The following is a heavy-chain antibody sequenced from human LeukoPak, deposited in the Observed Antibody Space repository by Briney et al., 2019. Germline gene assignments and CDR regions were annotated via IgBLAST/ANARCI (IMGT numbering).Heavy chain of an antibody. CDR3: ARLYNWNYGLDY. D-gene: IGHD1-7*01. CDR2: INHSGST. Sequence: SETLSLTCAVYGGSFSGYYWSWIRQPPGKGLEWIGEINHSGSTNYNPSLKSRVTISVDTSKNQFSLKLSSVTAADTAVYYCARLYNWNYGLDYWGQGTLVTVSS. J-gene: IGHJ4*02. V-gene: IGHV4-34*01. CDR1: GGSFSGYY.